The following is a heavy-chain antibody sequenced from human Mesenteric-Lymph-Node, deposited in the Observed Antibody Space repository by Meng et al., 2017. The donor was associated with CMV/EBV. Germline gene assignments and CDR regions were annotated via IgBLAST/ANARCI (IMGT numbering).Heavy chain of an antibody. D-gene: IGHD3-10*01. J-gene: IGHJ5*02. CDR3: ARGWFGELFA. CDR1: GGSSSGHY. CDR2: IDQSGTT. V-gene: IGHV4-34*01. Sequence: LSLTCDVYGGSSSGHYGTWIRQPPGKGLEWVGEIDQSGTTNYNPSPKSRVTISIETPRSHFSLKLRSVTAADTAVYYCARGWFGELFAWGQGTLVTVSS.